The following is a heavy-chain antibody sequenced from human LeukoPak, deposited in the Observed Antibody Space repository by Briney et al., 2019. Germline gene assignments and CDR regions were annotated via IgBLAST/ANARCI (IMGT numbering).Heavy chain of an antibody. CDR1: GGSINESNYY. V-gene: IGHV4-39*01. Sequence: PSETLSLTCTVSGGSINESNYYWGWIRQPPGKGLEWIGSIYYSGSTYYNPSLKSRVTISVDTSKNQFSLKLSSVTAADTAVYYCARTRYYYNSRSYGAPYYFDYWGQGTLVTVSS. CDR3: ARTRYYYNSRSYGAPYYFDY. J-gene: IGHJ4*02. CDR2: IYYSGST. D-gene: IGHD3-10*01.